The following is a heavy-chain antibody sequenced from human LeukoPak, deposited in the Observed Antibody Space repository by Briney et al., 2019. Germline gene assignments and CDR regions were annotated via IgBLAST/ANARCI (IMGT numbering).Heavy chain of an antibody. CDR3: ATRSTYYYDSSGYLDFDY. D-gene: IGHD3-22*01. V-gene: IGHV1-2*06. Sequence: ASVKVSCKASGGTFSSYAISWVRQAPGQGLEWMGRINPNSGGTNYAQKFQGRVTMTRDTSISTAYMELSRLRSDDTAVYYCATRSTYYYDSSGYLDFDYWGQGTLVTVSS. J-gene: IGHJ4*02. CDR2: INPNSGGT. CDR1: GGTFSSYA.